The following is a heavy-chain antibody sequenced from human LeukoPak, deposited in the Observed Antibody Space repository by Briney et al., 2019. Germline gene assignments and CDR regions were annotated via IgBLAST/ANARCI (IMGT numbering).Heavy chain of an antibody. Sequence: PGGSLRLSCAASGFTFSNAWMSWVREAPGKGLEWVGRIKSKTDGGTTDYAAPVEGRFTISRDDSKNTLYLQMNSLKTEDTAVYYCPTLLPNFNYDILTGYYSGDYWGQGTLVTVSS. CDR1: GFTFSNAW. D-gene: IGHD3-9*01. CDR2: IKSKTDGGTT. CDR3: PTLLPNFNYDILTGYYSGDY. J-gene: IGHJ4*02. V-gene: IGHV3-15*01.